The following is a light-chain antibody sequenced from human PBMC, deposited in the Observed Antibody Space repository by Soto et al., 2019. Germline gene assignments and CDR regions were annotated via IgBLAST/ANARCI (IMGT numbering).Light chain of an antibody. CDR1: SSDIGAYNY. Sequence: SALTQPASVSGSPGQSITISCPGTSSDIGAYNYVYWYQQHPGKAPKLMISDVSNRPSGVSNRFSGSKSGNTASLTISALQAEDEADDSCSSYTTSNTLVFGAGTKLTVL. CDR3: SSYTTSNTLV. V-gene: IGLV2-14*01. CDR2: DVS. J-gene: IGLJ1*01.